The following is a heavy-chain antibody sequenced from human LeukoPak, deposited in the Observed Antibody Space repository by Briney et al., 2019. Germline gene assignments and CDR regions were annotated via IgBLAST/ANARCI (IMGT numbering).Heavy chain of an antibody. CDR2: INPNSGGT. D-gene: IGHD6-13*01. J-gene: IGHJ4*02. V-gene: IGHV1-2*02. CDR1: GYTFTGYY. Sequence: ASVKVSCKASGYTFTGYYMHWVRQAPGQGVEWMGWINPNSGGTNYAQKFQGRVTMTRDTSISTAYMELSRLRSDDTAVYYCARTYSSSWESDYWGQGTLVTVSS. CDR3: ARTYSSSWESDY.